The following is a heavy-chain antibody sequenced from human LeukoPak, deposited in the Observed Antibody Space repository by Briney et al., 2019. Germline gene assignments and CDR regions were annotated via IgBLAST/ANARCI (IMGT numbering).Heavy chain of an antibody. J-gene: IGHJ6*03. CDR3: ARLGGEGVPYYYYYMDV. CDR2: TYYTGST. Sequence: PSETLSLTCTVSGGSITNSGYYGGWVRQPPGKGLEWIASTYYTGSTYYNPSLKSRVTISVDTSKNQFSLKLSSVTAADTAVYYCARLGGEGVPYYYYYMDVWGKGTTVTVSS. D-gene: IGHD3-16*01. CDR1: GGSITNSGYY. V-gene: IGHV4-39*07.